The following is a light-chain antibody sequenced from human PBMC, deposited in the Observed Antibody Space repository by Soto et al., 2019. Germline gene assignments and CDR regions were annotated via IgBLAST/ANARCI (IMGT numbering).Light chain of an antibody. CDR1: QNVDSNY. V-gene: IGKV3-20*01. CDR3: QQYGSLSWT. CDR2: GAS. J-gene: IGKJ1*01. Sequence: IVLTQCPGTRSLSPGEGATLSCRARQNVDSNYLAWYQQKPGQAPRIILFGASGRATGIPDRFSGSGSGTDFTLTISRLEPEDFAVYYCQQYGSLSWTFGQGTKVDIK.